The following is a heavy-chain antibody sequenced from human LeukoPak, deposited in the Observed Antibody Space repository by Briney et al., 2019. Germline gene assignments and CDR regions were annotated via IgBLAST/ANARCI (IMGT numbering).Heavy chain of an antibody. Sequence: KASETLSLTCTVSGGSISSGSYYWSWIRQPAGKGLEWIGRIYTSGSTNYNPSLKSRVTISVDTFKNQFSLKLSSVTAADTAVYYCARDMVVTDAFDIWGQGTMVTVSS. CDR3: ARDMVVTDAFDI. CDR1: GGSISSGSYY. V-gene: IGHV4-61*02. CDR2: IYTSGST. D-gene: IGHD4/OR15-4a*01. J-gene: IGHJ3*02.